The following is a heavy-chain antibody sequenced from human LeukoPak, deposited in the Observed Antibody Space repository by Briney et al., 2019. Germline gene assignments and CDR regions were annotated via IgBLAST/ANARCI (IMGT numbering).Heavy chain of an antibody. CDR2: VYPVDSDT. Sequence: GASLKIFSKASGYSFISYWIGCLRHKPAKSLEGRGIVYPVDSDTTYSPPSQGEVTISADKSITTAYLKWSSLKASDTAMYYCARHVAGGGYYDSSASFDCWGQGTLVTVS. V-gene: IGHV5-51*01. CDR1: GYSFISYW. J-gene: IGHJ4*02. D-gene: IGHD3-22*01. CDR3: ARHVAGGGYYDSSASFDC.